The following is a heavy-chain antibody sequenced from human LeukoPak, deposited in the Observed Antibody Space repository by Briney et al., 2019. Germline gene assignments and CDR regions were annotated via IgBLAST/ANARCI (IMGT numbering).Heavy chain of an antibody. CDR2: ISYDGSNK. J-gene: IGHJ4*02. D-gene: IGHD2-2*01. Sequence: PGGSLRLSCAASGFTFSSYAMHWVRQAPGKGLEWVAVISYDGSNKYYADSVKGRFTISRDNSKNTLYLQMNSLRAEDTAVYYCAKDRAYCSSTSCYPIYFDYWGQGTLVTVSS. V-gene: IGHV3-30-3*01. CDR3: AKDRAYCSSTSCYPIYFDY. CDR1: GFTFSSYA.